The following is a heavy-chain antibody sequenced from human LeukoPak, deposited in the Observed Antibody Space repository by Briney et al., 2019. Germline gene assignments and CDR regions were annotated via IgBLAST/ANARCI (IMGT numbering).Heavy chain of an antibody. Sequence: SETLSLTCTVSGGSISSSSYYWGWIRQPPGKGLEWIGSISSGGSTYYNPSLKSRVTISVDTSKNQFSLKPSSVTAADTAVYYCAGAEGYYYYGMDVWGQGTTVTVSS. V-gene: IGHV4-39*07. CDR1: GGSISSSSYY. CDR2: ISSGGST. J-gene: IGHJ6*02. CDR3: AGAEGYYYYGMDV.